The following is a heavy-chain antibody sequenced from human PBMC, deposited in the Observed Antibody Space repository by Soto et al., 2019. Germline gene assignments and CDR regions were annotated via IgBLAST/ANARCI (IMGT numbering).Heavy chain of an antibody. V-gene: IGHV4-31*02. CDR2: IYYSGTT. D-gene: IGHD2-15*01. Sequence: SETLSLTCTVSGGSISSGDYYWSWIRQPPGKGLEWIGYIYYSGTTYYNPSLESRVSISADTPENQFSLKVKSVTVADTAVYYCASTYYTGDSGPYDYWGQGTLVTVSS. J-gene: IGHJ4*02. CDR1: GGSISSGDYY. CDR3: ASTYYTGDSGPYDY.